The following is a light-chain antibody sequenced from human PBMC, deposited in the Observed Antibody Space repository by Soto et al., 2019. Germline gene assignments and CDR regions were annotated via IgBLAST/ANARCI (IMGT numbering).Light chain of an antibody. Sequence: EIVMTQSPATLSVSPGERATLSCRASQSVNNTLAWYQQKPGQAPRLLIYGLSASATGIPARFSGSGSWTEFTLTISSLQSEDFAVYYCQQYNNWPLTFGGGTKVEIK. CDR2: GLS. CDR1: QSVNNT. V-gene: IGKV3-15*01. J-gene: IGKJ4*01. CDR3: QQYNNWPLT.